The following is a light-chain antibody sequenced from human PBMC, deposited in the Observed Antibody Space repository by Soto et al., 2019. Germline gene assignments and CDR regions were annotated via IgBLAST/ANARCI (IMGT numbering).Light chain of an antibody. CDR2: GES. CDR3: QKYNNWPRT. V-gene: IGKV3-15*01. J-gene: IGKJ1*01. CDR1: QSVSSN. Sequence: EIVLTQSPATLSVSPGETATLSCRASQSVSSNLAWYQQKTGQAPRILIYGESTRATGIPARLSGSGSGTELNLTISRLQSEDFAVYYCQKYNNWPRTCGQGTKVDIK.